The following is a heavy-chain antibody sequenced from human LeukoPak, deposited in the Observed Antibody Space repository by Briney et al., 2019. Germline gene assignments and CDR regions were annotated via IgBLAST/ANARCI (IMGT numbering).Heavy chain of an antibody. J-gene: IGHJ5*02. D-gene: IGHD6-19*01. CDR1: GFTFSSYS. CDR2: ISSSSSYI. V-gene: IGHV3-21*01. Sequence: GGSLRLSCAASGFTFSSYSMNWVRQAPGKGLDWVSSISSSSSYIYYADSVKGRFTISRDNAKNSLYLHMNSLRAEDTAVYHGARGVPTSGGDNWFDPWGQGTLVTVSS. CDR3: ARGVPTSGGDNWFDP.